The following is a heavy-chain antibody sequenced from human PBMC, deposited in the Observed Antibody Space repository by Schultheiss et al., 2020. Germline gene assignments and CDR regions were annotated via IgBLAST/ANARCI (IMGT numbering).Heavy chain of an antibody. J-gene: IGHJ6*02. Sequence: SETLSLTCAVYGGSFSGYSWSWIRQHPGKGLEWIGRIYTSGSTNYNPSLKSRVTMSVDTSKNQFSLKLSSVTAADTAVYYCARGTTVTTSRSGYYGMDVWGQGTTVTVSS. CDR3: ARGTTVTTSRSGYYGMDV. V-gene: IGHV4-59*10. D-gene: IGHD4-17*01. CDR1: GGSFSGYS. CDR2: IYTSGST.